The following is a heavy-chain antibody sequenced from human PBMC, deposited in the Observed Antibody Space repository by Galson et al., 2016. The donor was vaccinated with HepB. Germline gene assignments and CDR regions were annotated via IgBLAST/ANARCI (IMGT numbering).Heavy chain of an antibody. Sequence: SLRLSCAASGFTFSTYTMYWVRQAPGKGLVWLSYISTTSTTIYYANSVMGRSTISRDNAKNSLFLQMNSLRDEDTAVYYCARGRGCDGGSCNEYYFYVMDVWGQGTTVTVSS. J-gene: IGHJ6*02. CDR1: GFTFSTYT. CDR2: ISTTSTTI. CDR3: ARGRGCDGGSCNEYYFYVMDV. V-gene: IGHV3-48*02. D-gene: IGHD2-15*01.